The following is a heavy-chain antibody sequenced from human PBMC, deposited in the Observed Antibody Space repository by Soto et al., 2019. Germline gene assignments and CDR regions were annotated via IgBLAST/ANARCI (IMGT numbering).Heavy chain of an antibody. J-gene: IGHJ4*02. CDR2: IYYSGST. CDR3: ARSKGAMITFGGVIVYYFDY. Sequence: ETPSLTCTVSGGSISSSRYYWVRIRQPPGKGLEWIGSIYYSGSTYYNPSLKSRVTISVDTSKNQFSLKLSSVTAADTAVYYCARSKGAMITFGGVIVYYFDYWGQGTLVTVSS. CDR1: GGSISSSRYY. V-gene: IGHV4-39*01. D-gene: IGHD3-16*02.